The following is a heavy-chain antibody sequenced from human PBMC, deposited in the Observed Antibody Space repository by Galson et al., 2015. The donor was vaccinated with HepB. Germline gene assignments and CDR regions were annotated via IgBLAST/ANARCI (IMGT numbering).Heavy chain of an antibody. Sequence: SLRLSCAASGFIFSSYSMNWVRQAPGKGLEWVSYISASASTIYYADSVRGRLTISRDNAKSSLYLQMNSLRDEDTAVYYCVRDVGAVASRLYNWFDSWGPGTLVTVSP. D-gene: IGHD6-19*01. CDR3: VRDVGAVASRLYNWFDS. J-gene: IGHJ5*01. V-gene: IGHV3-48*02. CDR1: GFIFSSYS. CDR2: ISASASTI.